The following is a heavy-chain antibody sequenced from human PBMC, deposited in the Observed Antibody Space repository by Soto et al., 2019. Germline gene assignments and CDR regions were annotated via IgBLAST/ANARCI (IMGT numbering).Heavy chain of an antibody. CDR3: ARVGDDFWSGYGDYYYYMDV. Sequence: PGGSLRLSCAASGFTFSSYWMSWVRQAPGKGLEWVANIKQDGSEKYYVDSVKGRFTISRDNAKNSLYLQMNSLRAEDTAVYYCARVGDDFWSGYGDYYYYMDVWGKGTTVTVSS. CDR1: GFTFSSYW. CDR2: IKQDGSEK. J-gene: IGHJ6*03. V-gene: IGHV3-7*01. D-gene: IGHD3-3*01.